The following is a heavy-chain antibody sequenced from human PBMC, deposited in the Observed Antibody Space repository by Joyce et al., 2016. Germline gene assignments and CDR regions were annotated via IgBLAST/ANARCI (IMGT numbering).Heavy chain of an antibody. Sequence: EEQLVESGGGLVQPGGSLRLSCVASQFTFSNDWLSWVRQAPGKGLEWLANVAHDENNIFYADSVRGRFTASRDNAMKSLYLQMNSLRADDTAVYYCARLVFVTGARYFDLWGRGTLVTVSS. V-gene: IGHV3-7*01. CDR1: QFTFSNDW. D-gene: IGHD6-6*01. J-gene: IGHJ2*01. CDR2: VAHDENNI. CDR3: ARLVFVTGARYFDL.